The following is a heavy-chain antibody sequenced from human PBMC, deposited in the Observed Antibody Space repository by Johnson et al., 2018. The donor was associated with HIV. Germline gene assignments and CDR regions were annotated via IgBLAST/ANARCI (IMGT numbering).Heavy chain of an antibody. J-gene: IGHJ3*02. D-gene: IGHD1-26*01. V-gene: IGHV3-30*04. Sequence: QVQLVESGGGVVQPGRSLRLSCAASGFTFSSYAMHWVRQAPGKGLEWVAVISYDGSNKYYADSVKGRFTISRDNSKNTLYLQMNSLRAEDTAMYYCARVSLYSGTYSGLHSGGFDIWGQGTMVTVSS. CDR1: GFTFSSYA. CDR2: ISYDGSNK. CDR3: ARVSLYSGTYSGLHSGGFDI.